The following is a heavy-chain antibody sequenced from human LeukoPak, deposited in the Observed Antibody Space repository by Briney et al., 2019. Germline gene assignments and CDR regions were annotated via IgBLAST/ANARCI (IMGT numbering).Heavy chain of an antibody. V-gene: IGHV1-69*13. CDR2: IIPIFGTA. D-gene: IGHD6-13*01. CDR1: GGTFSSYA. J-gene: IGHJ6*03. Sequence: SSVNVSCKASGGTFSSYAISWVGQAPGQGLEWMGGIIPIFGTANYAQKCQGRVTITADESTSTVYMELSSLRSEDTAVYYCARDRRIAAAGTAPYYYYYYMDVWGKGTTVSVS. CDR3: ARDRRIAAAGTAPYYYYYYMDV.